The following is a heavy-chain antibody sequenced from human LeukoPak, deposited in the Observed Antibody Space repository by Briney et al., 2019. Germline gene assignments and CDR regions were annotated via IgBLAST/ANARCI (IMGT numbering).Heavy chain of an antibody. J-gene: IGHJ5*02. CDR3: ARQGRSGYDSYWFDP. CDR1: GGSISSSNYY. D-gene: IGHD5-12*01. V-gene: IGHV4-39*01. Sequence: SETLSLTCTVSGGSISSSNYYWGWIRQPPGEGLQWIGNIYYIGSTYYNPSLNSRVTISVDTSKHHFPLKPSSVTAADTAVYYCARQGRSGYDSYWFDPWGQGTLVTVSS. CDR2: IYYIGST.